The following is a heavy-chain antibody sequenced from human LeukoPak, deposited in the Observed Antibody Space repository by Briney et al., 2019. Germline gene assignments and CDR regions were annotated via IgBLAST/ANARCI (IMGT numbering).Heavy chain of an antibody. Sequence: PAGALRLSCAASCFIFSSYAIHWGRHAPRKGLEYVSAISHNGVGTYYANSVKDRFTISRDNSKNTLYLQMGSLRAEDLAVYYCAREIYGDSDTYYFDYWGQGTLVTVSS. CDR3: AREIYGDSDTYYFDY. CDR1: CFIFSSYA. J-gene: IGHJ4*02. CDR2: ISHNGVGT. V-gene: IGHV3-64*01. D-gene: IGHD4-17*01.